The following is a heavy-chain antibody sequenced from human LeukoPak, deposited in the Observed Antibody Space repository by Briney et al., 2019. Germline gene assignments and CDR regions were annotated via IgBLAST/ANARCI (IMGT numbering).Heavy chain of an antibody. J-gene: IGHJ4*02. CDR1: GFPVSSNY. V-gene: IGHV3-53*01. CDR2: IYSHGTT. CDR3: ARGPVRARYYFDF. D-gene: IGHD1-1*01. Sequence: PGGSLRLSCAASGFPVSSNYMGWVRQAPGKGLEWVSVIYSHGTTYYADSVKGRFTISRDNSKNTLYLQMNSLRAEDTAVYYCARGPVRARYYFDFWGQGTLVTVSS.